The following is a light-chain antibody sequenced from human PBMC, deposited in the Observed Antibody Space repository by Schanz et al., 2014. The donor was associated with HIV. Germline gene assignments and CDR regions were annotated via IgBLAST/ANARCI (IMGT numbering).Light chain of an antibody. CDR2: GVT. Sequence: QSALTQPPAASGSPGQSVTISCTEASGDVSVHNYVSWYQQHPGKAPKLMIYGVTKRPSGVPDRFSGSKSGTSVSLAITGLQAEDEADYYCQSFDSSVSGVVFGGGTKLTVL. J-gene: IGLJ2*01. CDR1: SGDVSVHNY. CDR3: QSFDSSVSGVV. V-gene: IGLV2-8*01.